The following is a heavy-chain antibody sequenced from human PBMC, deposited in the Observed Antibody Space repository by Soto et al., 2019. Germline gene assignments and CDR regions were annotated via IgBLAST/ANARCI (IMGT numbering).Heavy chain of an antibody. CDR3: ARAHYGDYGYGMDV. J-gene: IGHJ6*02. V-gene: IGHV4-39*07. CDR1: GGSISSSSYY. D-gene: IGHD4-17*01. Sequence: LSLTCTVSGGSISSSSYYWGWIRQPPGKGLEWIGSIYYSGSTYYNPSLKSRVTISVDTSKNQFSLKLSSVTAADTAVYYCARAHYGDYGYGMDVWGQGTTVTVSS. CDR2: IYYSGST.